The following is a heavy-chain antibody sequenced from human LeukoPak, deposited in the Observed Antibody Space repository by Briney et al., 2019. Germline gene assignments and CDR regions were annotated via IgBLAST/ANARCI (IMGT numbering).Heavy chain of an antibody. Sequence: SETLSLTCTVSGGSISSSSYYWGWIRQPPGKGLEWIGSIYYSGSTYYNPSLKSRVTISVDTSKNQFSLKLSSVTAADTAVYYCARPCCSSTSCYKGDYWGQGTLVTVSS. V-gene: IGHV4-39*01. CDR3: ARPCCSSTSCYKGDY. CDR2: IYYSGST. D-gene: IGHD2-2*02. CDR1: GGSISSSSYY. J-gene: IGHJ4*02.